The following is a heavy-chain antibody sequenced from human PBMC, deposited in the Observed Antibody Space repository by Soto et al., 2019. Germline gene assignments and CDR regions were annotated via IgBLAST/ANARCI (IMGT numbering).Heavy chain of an antibody. CDR3: SRDRYYYDSSGYYQHDAFDS. D-gene: IGHD3-22*01. Sequence: QVQLVQSGAEVKKPGSSVKVSCKASGGTFSSYAISWVRQAPGQGLEWMGGIIPIFGTANYEQKFKGRVTITADTSTSTAYMGLSSLRSEDTAVYYCSRDRYYYDSSGYYQHDAFDSWGQGKLVTVSS. CDR2: IIPIFGTA. CDR1: GGTFSSYA. V-gene: IGHV1-69*06. J-gene: IGHJ3*02.